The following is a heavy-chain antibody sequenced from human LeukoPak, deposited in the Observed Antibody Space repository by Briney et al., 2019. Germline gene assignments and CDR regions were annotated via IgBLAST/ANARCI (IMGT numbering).Heavy chain of an antibody. CDR2: MNPNSGNT. V-gene: IGHV1-8*01. D-gene: IGHD2-15*01. J-gene: IGHJ4*02. CDR1: GYTFTSYD. Sequence: GASVKVPCKASGYTFTSYDINWVRQATGQGLEWMGWMNPNSGNTGYAQKFQGRVTMTRNSSITTAYMELSSLRSEDTAVYYCARRHGRCSDGSCYYPDYWGQGTLVTVSP. CDR3: ARRHGRCSDGSCYYPDY.